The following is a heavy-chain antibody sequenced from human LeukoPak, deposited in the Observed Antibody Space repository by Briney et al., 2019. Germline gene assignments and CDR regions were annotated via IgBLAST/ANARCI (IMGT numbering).Heavy chain of an antibody. CDR1: GGSFSSYY. J-gene: IGHJ4*02. D-gene: IGHD4-17*01. V-gene: IGHV4-59*01. Sequence: SETLSLTCAVYGGSFSSYYWSWIRQPPGKGLEWIGYIYYSGSTNYNPSLKSRVTKSVDTSKNQFSLKLSSVTAADTAVYYCARVGWGDYDTDYWGQGTLVTVSS. CDR3: ARVGWGDYDTDY. CDR2: IYYSGST.